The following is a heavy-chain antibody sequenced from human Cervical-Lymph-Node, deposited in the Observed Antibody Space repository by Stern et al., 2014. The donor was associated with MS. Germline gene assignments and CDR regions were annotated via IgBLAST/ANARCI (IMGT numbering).Heavy chain of an antibody. D-gene: IGHD2-8*01. V-gene: IGHV7-4-1*02. CDR1: GYNFRNYA. CDR3: ASRGAGEFGVSPTGS. J-gene: IGHJ5*02. Sequence: VQLVESGSELKKPGASVKISCKASGYNFRNYAMNWVRQAPGRGLEWIGWINTNTGNPLYAQGFTGRFVFSLDTSVSTAYLKISSLKTEDTAMYYCASRGAGEFGVSPTGSWGQGTLVTVSS. CDR2: INTNTGNP.